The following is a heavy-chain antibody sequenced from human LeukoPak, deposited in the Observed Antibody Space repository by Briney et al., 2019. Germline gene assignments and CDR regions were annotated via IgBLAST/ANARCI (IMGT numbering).Heavy chain of an antibody. CDR1: GGTFNTYE. D-gene: IGHD2-2*01. V-gene: IGHV1-69*01. CDR3: TRQGAI. J-gene: IGHJ4*02. CDR2: IIPIFGTA. Sequence: ASVKVSCKASGGTFNTYEITWVRHAPGQGLEWMGAIIPIFGTANYAQKFQGRVTITADESTSTAYMELSSLRFEDTAVYYCTRQGAIWGQGTLVTVSS.